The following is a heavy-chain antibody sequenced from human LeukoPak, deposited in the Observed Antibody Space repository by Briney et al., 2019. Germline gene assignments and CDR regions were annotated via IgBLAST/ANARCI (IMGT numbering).Heavy chain of an antibody. Sequence: SETLSLTCAVYGGSFSGYYWSWIRQPPGKGLEWIGEINHSGSTNYNPSLKSRVTISVDTSKNQFSLKLSSVTAADTAVYYCARGPSRITNGDPDAFDIWGQGTMVTVSS. CDR1: GGSFSGYY. J-gene: IGHJ3*02. CDR2: INHSGST. CDR3: ARGPSRITNGDPDAFDI. D-gene: IGHD4-17*01. V-gene: IGHV4-34*01.